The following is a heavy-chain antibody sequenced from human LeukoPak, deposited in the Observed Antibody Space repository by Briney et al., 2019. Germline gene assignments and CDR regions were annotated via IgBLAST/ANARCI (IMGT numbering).Heavy chain of an antibody. CDR3: ARLGSSSSLFDY. V-gene: IGHV5-51*01. Sequence: GESLKISCKHSEYSFPNYCIGWVRQMPGKGLEWMGIIYPDDSDTRYSPSFQGQVTISADKSISTAYLQWSSLKASDTAMYYCARLGSSSSLFDYWGQGTLVTVSS. D-gene: IGHD6-6*01. CDR1: EYSFPNYC. CDR2: IYPDDSDT. J-gene: IGHJ4*02.